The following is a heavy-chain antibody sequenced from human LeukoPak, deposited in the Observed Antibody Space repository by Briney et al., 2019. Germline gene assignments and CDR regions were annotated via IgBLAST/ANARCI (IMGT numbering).Heavy chain of an antibody. Sequence: PGGSLGLSCTASGFTFGDYAMSWFRQAPGKGLEWVGFIRSKAYGGTTEYAASVKGRFTISRDDSKSIAYLQMNSLKTEDTAVYYCTRGGGLLWFGELSTIDYWGQGTLVTVSS. V-gene: IGHV3-49*03. J-gene: IGHJ4*02. CDR1: GFTFGDYA. CDR3: TRGGGLLWFGELSTIDY. D-gene: IGHD3-10*01. CDR2: IRSKAYGGTT.